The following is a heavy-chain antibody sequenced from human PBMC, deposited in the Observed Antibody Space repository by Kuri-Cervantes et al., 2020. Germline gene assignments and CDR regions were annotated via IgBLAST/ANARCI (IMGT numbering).Heavy chain of an antibody. D-gene: IGHD4-17*01. CDR3: ARHDLYYGDLNY. CDR2: IYQSGTT. Sequence: SETLSLTCTVSGGSISSYYRSWIRQPPGKGLEWIAYIYQSGTTTYNPSLKSRVTISVDTSKNQFSLKLSSVTAADTAVYYCARHDLYYGDLNYWGQGTLVTVSS. CDR1: GGSISSYY. J-gene: IGHJ4*02. V-gene: IGHV4-59*08.